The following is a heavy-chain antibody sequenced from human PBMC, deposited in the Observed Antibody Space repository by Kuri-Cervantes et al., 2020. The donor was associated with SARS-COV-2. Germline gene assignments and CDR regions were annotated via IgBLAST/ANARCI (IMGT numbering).Heavy chain of an antibody. CDR3: AKVNSRTYYFDY. J-gene: IGHJ4*02. D-gene: IGHD6-13*01. Sequence: LSLTCAASGFPFSSYWMSWVRQAPGKGLEWVANIKQDGSGKYYVDSVKGRFTISRDNAKNSLYLQMNSLRAEDTAVYYCAKVNSRTYYFDYWGQGTLVTVSS. V-gene: IGHV3-7*01. CDR2: IKQDGSGK. CDR1: GFPFSSYW.